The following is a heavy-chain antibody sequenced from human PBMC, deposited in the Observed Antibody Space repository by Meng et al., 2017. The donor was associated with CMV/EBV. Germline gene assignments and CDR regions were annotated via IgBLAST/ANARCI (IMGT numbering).Heavy chain of an antibody. J-gene: IGHJ4*02. D-gene: IGHD1-26*01. CDR2: TSIYEGDS. CDR3: ARGGGGYYLDF. V-gene: IGHV1-18*04. Sequence: ASVKVSCKASGYDFDTYAMTWVRQAPGQGLEWMGWTSIYEGDSSLAKKFQGRVTMTRDTSTRTASMELRSLRSDVTAVYYCARGGGGYYLDFWGQGALVTVSS. CDR1: GYDFDTYA.